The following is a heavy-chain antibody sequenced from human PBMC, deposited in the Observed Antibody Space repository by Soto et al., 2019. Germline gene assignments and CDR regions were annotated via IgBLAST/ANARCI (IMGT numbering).Heavy chain of an antibody. CDR1: SEPINSDDYF. Sequence: QLRLQESGPGLLKPSETLSVTCSVTSEPINSDDYFWGWILQPPGNGLEWIGSLSYSRTTYSTTSPKSRLALSIDTSKNPSSLKLSSVTAADTAVYFCARTGSTSGWFYFDSWGQGALVIVSS. V-gene: IGHV4-39*01. D-gene: IGHD6-19*01. CDR2: LSYSRTT. J-gene: IGHJ4*02. CDR3: ARTGSTSGWFYFDS.